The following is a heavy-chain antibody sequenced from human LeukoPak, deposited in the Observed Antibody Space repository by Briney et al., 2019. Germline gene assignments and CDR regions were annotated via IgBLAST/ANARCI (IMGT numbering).Heavy chain of an antibody. V-gene: IGHV4-39*01. CDR2: IYYSGST. J-gene: IGHJ6*02. Sequence: KPSETLSLTCTVSGGSISSSSYYWGWIRQPPGKGLEWIGSIYYSGSTYYNPSLKSRVTISVDTSKNQFSLKLSSVTAADTAVYYCARLSGRIQLWLRDYYYGMDVWGQGTTVTVSS. CDR3: ARLSGRIQLWLRDYYYGMDV. CDR1: GGSISSSSYY. D-gene: IGHD5-18*01.